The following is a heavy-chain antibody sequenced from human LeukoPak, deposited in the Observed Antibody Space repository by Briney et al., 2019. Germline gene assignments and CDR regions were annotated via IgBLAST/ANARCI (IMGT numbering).Heavy chain of an antibody. CDR2: IYTSGST. CDR3: ARGDDPTHLRSPYFDY. J-gene: IGHJ4*02. CDR1: GGSISSYY. D-gene: IGHD3-3*01. V-gene: IGHV4-4*07. Sequence: PSETLSLTCTVSGGSISSYYWSWIRQPAGKGLEWIGCIYTSGSTNYNPSLKSRVTMSVDTSKNQFSLKLSSVTAADTAVYYCARGDDPTHLRSPYFDYWGQGTLVTVSS.